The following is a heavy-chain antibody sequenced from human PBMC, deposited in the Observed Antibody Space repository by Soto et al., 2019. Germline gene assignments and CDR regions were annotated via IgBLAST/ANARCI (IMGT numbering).Heavy chain of an antibody. CDR3: ARDGCSSTSRYGDY. J-gene: IGHJ4*02. V-gene: IGHV1-69*04. D-gene: IGHD2-2*01. CDR1: RGTFSSST. CDR2: IIPILGMA. Sequence: SAQISCNAYRGTFSSSTISWVRQAPGQGLEWMGRIIPILGMANYAQKFQGRVTITADKSTSTAYMELSSLRSEDTAVYYCARDGCSSTSRYGDYWGQGTLVTVSS.